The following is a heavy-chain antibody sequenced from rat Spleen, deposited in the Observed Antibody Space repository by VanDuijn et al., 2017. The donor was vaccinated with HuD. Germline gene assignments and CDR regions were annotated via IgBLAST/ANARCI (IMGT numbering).Heavy chain of an antibody. Sequence: EVQLVESGGGLVQPGRSLKLSCAASGFTFSNYGMAWVRQAPTKGLEWVATISYDGSSTYYRDSVKGRFTISRDSAKSTLYLQMNSLRPEDTATYYCTRAPYGYFDYWGQGVEVTVSS. J-gene: IGHJ2*01. CDR3: TRAPYGYFDY. CDR1: GFTFSNYG. D-gene: IGHD1-3*01. V-gene: IGHV5-29*01. CDR2: ISYDGSST.